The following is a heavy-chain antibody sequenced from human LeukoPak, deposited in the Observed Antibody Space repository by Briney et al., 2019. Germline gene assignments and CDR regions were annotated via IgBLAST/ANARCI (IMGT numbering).Heavy chain of an antibody. CDR3: ARHAGYYYGSGSFGKGYYYYYYMDV. J-gene: IGHJ6*03. D-gene: IGHD3-10*01. Sequence: SETLSLTCAVYGGSFSGYYWSWIRQPPGKGLEWIGEINHSGSTNYNPSLKSRVTISVDTSKNQFSLKLSSVTAADMAVYYCARHAGYYYGSGSFGKGYYYYYYMDVWGKGTTVTISS. CDR2: INHSGST. V-gene: IGHV4-34*01. CDR1: GGSFSGYY.